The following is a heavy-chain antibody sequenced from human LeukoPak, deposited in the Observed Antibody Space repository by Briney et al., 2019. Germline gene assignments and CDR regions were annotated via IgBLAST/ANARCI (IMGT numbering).Heavy chain of an antibody. CDR1: GGTFSSYA. CDR3: ARSMVRGEGYYYYGMDV. CDR2: IIPIFGTA. J-gene: IGHJ6*04. V-gene: IGHV1-69*06. Sequence: GASVKVSCKASGGTFSSYAISWVRQAPGQGLEWMGGIIPIFGTANYAQKFQGRVTITADKSTSTAYMELSSLRSEDTAVYYCARSMVRGEGYYYYGMDVWGKGTTVTVSS. D-gene: IGHD3-10*01.